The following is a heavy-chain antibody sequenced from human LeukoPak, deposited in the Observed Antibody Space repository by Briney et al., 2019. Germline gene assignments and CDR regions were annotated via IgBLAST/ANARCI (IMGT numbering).Heavy chain of an antibody. CDR1: GFTFSSYS. CDR2: ISSSSSYI. J-gene: IGHJ5*02. CDR3: ARSSIAAAVVNWFDP. Sequence: PGGSLRPSCAASGFTFSSYSMNWVRQAPGKGLEWVSSISSSSSYIYYADSVKGRFTISRDNAKNSLYLQMNSLRAEDTAVYYCARSSIAAAVVNWFDPWGQGTLVTVSS. D-gene: IGHD6-13*01. V-gene: IGHV3-21*04.